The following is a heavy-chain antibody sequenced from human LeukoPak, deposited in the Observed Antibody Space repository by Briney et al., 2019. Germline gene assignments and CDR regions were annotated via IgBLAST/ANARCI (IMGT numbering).Heavy chain of an antibody. Sequence: SETLSFTFTVSGGSIIGTYWAVVRQPPGKGLEWIGYIYYSGSTNYNPSLKSRVTISVDTSKSQFSLKLNTVTAADTAVYYGARLSHTYSRSLGWYSLLWGRGTLVTVSS. CDR1: GGSIIGTY. D-gene: IGHD6-13*01. J-gene: IGHJ2*01. CDR3: ARLSHTYSRSLGWYSLL. V-gene: IGHV4-59*12. CDR2: IYYSGST.